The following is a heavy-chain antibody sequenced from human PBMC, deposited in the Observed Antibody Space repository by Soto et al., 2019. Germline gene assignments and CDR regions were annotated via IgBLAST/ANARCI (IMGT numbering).Heavy chain of an antibody. CDR3: AREDGMATINY. D-gene: IGHD5-12*01. CDR2: IYYSGST. J-gene: IGHJ4*02. CDR1: GGSISSYY. V-gene: IGHV4-59*01. Sequence: SETLSLTCTVSGGSISSYYWSWIRQPPGKGLEWIGYIYYSGSTNYNPSLKSRVTILVDTSKNQFSLKLSSVTAADTAVYYCAREDGMATINYWGQGTLVTVSS.